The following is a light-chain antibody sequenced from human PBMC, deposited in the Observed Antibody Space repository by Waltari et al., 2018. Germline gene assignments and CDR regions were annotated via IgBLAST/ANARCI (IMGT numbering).Light chain of an antibody. CDR3: CSYAGGSTFYV. Sequence: QSALTQPASVSGSPGQSITIPCPGTSRDVGTCHLFSWYQQHPGKAPKLMIYEVSKRPSGVSNRFSGSKSGNTASLTISGLQAEDEADYYCCSYAGGSTFYVFGTETKVTVL. V-gene: IGLV2-23*02. J-gene: IGLJ1*01. CDR2: EVS. CDR1: SRDVGTCHL.